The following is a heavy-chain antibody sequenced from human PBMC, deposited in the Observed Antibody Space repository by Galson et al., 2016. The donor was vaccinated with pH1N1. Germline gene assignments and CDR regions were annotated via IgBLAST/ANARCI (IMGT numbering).Heavy chain of an antibody. CDR3: ARRYYFDY. J-gene: IGHJ4*02. CDR1: GYSVTRYY. Sequence: VSCKASGYSVTRYYMHWVRQAPGQGLEWMGIIDPSDGTTTYSQKFQGRITMTRDTPTNSVYMELSSLTSDDTAVYYCARRYYFDYWGRGTLITVSS. CDR2: IDPSDGTT. V-gene: IGHV1-46*01.